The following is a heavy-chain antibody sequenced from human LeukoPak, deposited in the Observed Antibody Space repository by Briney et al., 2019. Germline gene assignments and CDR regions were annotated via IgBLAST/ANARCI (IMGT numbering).Heavy chain of an antibody. J-gene: IGHJ4*02. CDR1: RFTFNNYW. Sequence: GGSLRLSCAASRFTFNNYWMSWVRQAPGKGLEWVSAISGSGGSTYYADSVKGRFTISRDNSKNTLYLQMNSLRAEDTAVYYCAKGGIVGAIEAYYFDYWGQGTLVTVSS. CDR2: ISGSGGST. V-gene: IGHV3-23*01. CDR3: AKGGIVGAIEAYYFDY. D-gene: IGHD1-26*01.